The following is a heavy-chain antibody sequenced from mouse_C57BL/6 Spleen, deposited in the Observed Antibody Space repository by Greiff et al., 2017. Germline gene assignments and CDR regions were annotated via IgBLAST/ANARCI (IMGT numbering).Heavy chain of an antibody. CDR2: IRNKANGYTT. Sequence: EVKLVESGGGLVQPGGSLSLSCAASGFTFTDYYMSWVRQPPGKALEWLGFIRNKANGYTTESSASVKGRFTISRDNSQSILYLQMNALRAEDSATYYCARSPDPYYYAMDYWGQGTSVTVSS. CDR3: ARSPDPYYYAMDY. CDR1: GFTFTDYY. V-gene: IGHV7-3*01. J-gene: IGHJ4*01.